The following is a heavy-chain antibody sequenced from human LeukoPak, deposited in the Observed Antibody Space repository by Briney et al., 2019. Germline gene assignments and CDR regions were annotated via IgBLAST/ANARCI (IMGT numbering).Heavy chain of an antibody. J-gene: IGHJ4*02. CDR2: VSVYNGNT. D-gene: IGHD3-22*01. V-gene: IGHV1-18*01. Sequence: ASVKVSCKASGYTFTSYGISWLRQAPGQGLEWMGWVSVYNGNTNYTQKVQGRVTMTTETSTSTAFMELRSLRSDDTAVYYCARDYSRGDPDYWGQGTLVTVSS. CDR3: ARDYSRGDPDY. CDR1: GYTFTSYG.